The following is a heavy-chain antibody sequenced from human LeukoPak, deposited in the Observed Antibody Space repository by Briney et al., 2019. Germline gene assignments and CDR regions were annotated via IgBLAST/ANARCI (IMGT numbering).Heavy chain of an antibody. CDR2: ISPSGDIK. CDR1: GFTFSRHG. V-gene: IGHV3-23*01. CDR3: AKDDAWLQYND. D-gene: IGHD5-24*01. Sequence: PGGSLRLSCVASGFTFSRHGMNWVRQAPGKGLEWVSGISPSGDIKYYVDSVKGRFTVSRDNSKNTLCLQINSLRDEDTAVYYCAKDDAWLQYNDWGQGTLVTVSS. J-gene: IGHJ4*02.